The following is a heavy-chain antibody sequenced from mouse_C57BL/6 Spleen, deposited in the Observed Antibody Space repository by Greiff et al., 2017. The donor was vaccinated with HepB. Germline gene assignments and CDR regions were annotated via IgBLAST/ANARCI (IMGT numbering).Heavy chain of an antibody. J-gene: IGHJ2*01. CDR3: ARDNWAPDY. D-gene: IGHD4-1*01. CDR2: ISYDGSN. CDR1: GYSITSGYY. Sequence: EVQLQESGPGLVKPSQSLSLTCSVTGYSITSGYYWNWIRQFPGNKLEWMGYISYDGSNNYNPSLKNRISITRDTSKNQFFLKLNSVTTEDTATYYCARDNWAPDYWGKGTTLTVSS. V-gene: IGHV3-6*01.